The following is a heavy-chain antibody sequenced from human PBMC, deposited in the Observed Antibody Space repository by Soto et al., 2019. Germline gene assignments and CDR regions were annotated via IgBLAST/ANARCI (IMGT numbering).Heavy chain of an antibody. CDR1: VFTFSGHD. CDR3: ARALCGRDCGIEF. D-gene: IGHD2-21*02. Sequence: PVGSLRLSCASSVFTFSGHDMHWVRQAAGKCLGWVSGIGTAGDTYYSASVKGRFTISRENAKSTLYLQMNNLRVGDTAVYYCARALCGRDCGIEFWVHVTLDNVSS. CDR2: IGTAGDT. J-gene: IGHJ4*01. V-gene: IGHV3-13*01.